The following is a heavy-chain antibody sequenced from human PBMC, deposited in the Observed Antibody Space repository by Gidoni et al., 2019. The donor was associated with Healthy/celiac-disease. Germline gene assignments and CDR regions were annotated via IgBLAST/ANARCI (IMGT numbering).Heavy chain of an antibody. D-gene: IGHD6-6*01. CDR3: ARSLPRIAARPYYFDY. Sequence: QVQLQESGPGLVTPSETLSLTCPVSGYSISSGDYWGWIRQPPGKGLEWIGSIYHSGSTYYNPSLKSRVTISVDTSKNQFSLKLSSVTAADTAVYYCARSLPRIAARPYYFDYWGQGTLVTVSS. J-gene: IGHJ4*02. CDR1: GYSISSGDY. CDR2: IYHSGST. V-gene: IGHV4-38-2*01.